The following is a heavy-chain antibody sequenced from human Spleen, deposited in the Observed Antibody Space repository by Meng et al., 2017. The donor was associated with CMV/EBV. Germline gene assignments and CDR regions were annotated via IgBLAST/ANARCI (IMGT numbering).Heavy chain of an antibody. V-gene: IGHV4-59*01. J-gene: IGHJ3*02. D-gene: IGHD1-1*01. CDR3: AGPDDMGSSPHDPFDM. CDR1: GGSISSYY. Sequence: SETLSLTCTVSGGSISSYYWSWIRQPPGKGLEYIGSISYTGYIEYNPSLKGRVTISLDTSKNHFSLKLTSVTAAYTAMYYCAGPDDMGSSPHDPFDMWGQGTMVTVSS. CDR2: ISYTGYI.